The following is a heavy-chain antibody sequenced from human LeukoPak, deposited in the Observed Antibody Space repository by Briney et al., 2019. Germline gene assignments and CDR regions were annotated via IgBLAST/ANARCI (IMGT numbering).Heavy chain of an antibody. CDR3: AREANDSSGYYPKHDAFDI. CDR2: INPNSGGT. CDR1: GYTFTSYY. J-gene: IGHJ3*02. Sequence: ASVKVSCKASGYTFTSYYMHWVRQAPGQGLEWMGWINPNSGGTNYAQKFQGRVTMTRDTSISTAYMELSRLSSDDTAVYYCAREANDSSGYYPKHDAFDIWGQGTMVTVSS. D-gene: IGHD3-22*01. V-gene: IGHV1-2*02.